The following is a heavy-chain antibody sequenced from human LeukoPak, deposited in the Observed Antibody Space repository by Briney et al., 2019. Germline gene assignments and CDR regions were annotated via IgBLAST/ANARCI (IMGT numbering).Heavy chain of an antibody. J-gene: IGHJ3*02. CDR3: AGWRGRGNAFDI. D-gene: IGHD3-16*01. V-gene: IGHV4-34*01. CDR2: INHSGST. CDR1: GGSFSGYY. Sequence: SETLSLTCAVYGGSFSGYYWSWIRQPPGKGLEWIGEINHSGSTNYNPSLKSRVTISVDTSKNQFSLKLSSVTAADTAVYYCAGWRGRGNAFDIWGQGTMVTVSS.